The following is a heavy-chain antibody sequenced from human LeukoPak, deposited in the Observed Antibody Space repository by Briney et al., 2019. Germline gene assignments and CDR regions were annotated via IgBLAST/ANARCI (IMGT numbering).Heavy chain of an antibody. D-gene: IGHD5-18*01. V-gene: IGHV3-9*01. CDR2: ISWNSGSI. Sequence: PGGSLRLSCAASGFTFDDYAMHWVRQAPGKGLEWVSGISWNSGSIGYADSVKGRFTISRDNAKNSLDLQMNSLRAEDTALYYCAKDFGRGYSYLAFSWWGQGTLVTVSS. J-gene: IGHJ4*02. CDR3: AKDFGRGYSYLAFSW. CDR1: GFTFDDYA.